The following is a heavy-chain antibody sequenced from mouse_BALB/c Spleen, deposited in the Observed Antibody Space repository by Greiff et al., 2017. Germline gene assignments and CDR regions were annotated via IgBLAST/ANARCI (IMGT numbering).Heavy chain of an antibody. Sequence: EVQVVESGGGLVQPGGSRKLSCAASGFTFSDYGMAWVRQAPGKGPEWVAFISNLAYSIYYADTVTGRFTISRENAKNTLYLEMSSLRSEDTAMYYCARDGNYPYYYAMDYWGQGTSVTVSA. CDR1: GFTFSDYG. CDR3: ARDGNYPYYYAMDY. V-gene: IGHV5-15*02. J-gene: IGHJ4*01. CDR2: ISNLAYSI. D-gene: IGHD2-1*01.